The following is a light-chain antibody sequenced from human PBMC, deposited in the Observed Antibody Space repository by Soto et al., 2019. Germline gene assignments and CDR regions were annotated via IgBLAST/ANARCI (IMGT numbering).Light chain of an antibody. CDR1: QSISSY. CDR3: QQYNSYSPWT. J-gene: IGKJ1*01. Sequence: DIQMTQSPSTLSASVGDRVTITCRASQSISSYLAWYQQKPGKAPKLLIYKASSLESGVPSRFSGSGSGTEFTLTINSLQPDDFATYYCQQYNSYSPWTFGQGTKLDIK. V-gene: IGKV1-5*03. CDR2: KAS.